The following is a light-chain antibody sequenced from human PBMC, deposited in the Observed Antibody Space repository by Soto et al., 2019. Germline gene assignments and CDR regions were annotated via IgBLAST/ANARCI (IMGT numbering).Light chain of an antibody. V-gene: IGKV3-20*01. CDR3: QHYGSSQS. CDR2: GAS. J-gene: IGKJ1*01. CDR1: QSVSSSY. Sequence: EIVLTQSPGTLSLSPGERATLSCRASQSVSSSYLAWYQQKPGQATRLLIYGASSRATGIPDRFSGSGSGTDFTLTISRLEPEDVAVYYCQHYGSSQSFGQGTKVEIK.